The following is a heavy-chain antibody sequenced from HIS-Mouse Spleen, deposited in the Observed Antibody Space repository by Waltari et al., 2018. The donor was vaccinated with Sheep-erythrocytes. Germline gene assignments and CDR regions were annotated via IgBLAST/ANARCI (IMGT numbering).Heavy chain of an antibody. Sequence: QVQLQQWGAGLLKPSETLSLTCAVYGGSFSGYYWSWIRQPPGKGLEGIGENNQSGSTNHTPSPKSRVTISVDTSKNQFSLKLSSVTAADTAVYYCALSVDLAGAFDIWGQGTMVTVSS. V-gene: IGHV4-34*01. CDR1: GGSFSGYY. CDR2: NNQSGST. J-gene: IGHJ3*02. CDR3: ALSVDLAGAFDI. D-gene: IGHD6-19*01.